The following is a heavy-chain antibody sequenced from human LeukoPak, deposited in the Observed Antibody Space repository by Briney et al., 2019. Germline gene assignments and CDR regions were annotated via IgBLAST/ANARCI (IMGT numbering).Heavy chain of an antibody. V-gene: IGHV1-18*01. CDR1: GYTFTNYG. J-gene: IGHJ4*02. CDR2: VSGDNGKT. D-gene: IGHD5-12*01. CDR3: ARDLRYSGYNWPLDY. Sequence: ASVKVSCKASGYTFTNYGISWVRPAPGQGLEWMGWVSGDNGKTNYAPKLQGRVTMTTDTSTSTAYMELRSLRSDDTAVYYCARDLRYSGYNWPLDYWGQGTLVTVSS.